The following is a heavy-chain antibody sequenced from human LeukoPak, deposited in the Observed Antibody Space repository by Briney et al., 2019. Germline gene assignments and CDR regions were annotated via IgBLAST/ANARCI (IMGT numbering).Heavy chain of an antibody. CDR1: GYSFTNYW. CDR2: IHPGNSNI. CDR3: ANFYGDKDSDFAY. Sequence: GESLKISCKGSGYSFTNYWIGWVHQMPGKGLEWMGIIHPGNSNIRYSPSFEGQVTISADKSISTAYLQWSSLKASDSAMYYCANFYGDKDSDFAYWGQGTLVTVSS. D-gene: IGHD4-23*01. J-gene: IGHJ4*02. V-gene: IGHV5-51*07.